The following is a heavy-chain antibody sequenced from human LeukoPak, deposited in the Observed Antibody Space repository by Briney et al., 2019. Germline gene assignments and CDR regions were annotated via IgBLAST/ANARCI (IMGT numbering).Heavy chain of an antibody. J-gene: IGHJ6*02. V-gene: IGHV1-8*01. CDR3: ARALIVVGGYYYYGMDV. CDR2: MKSNNGHT. D-gene: IGHD3-22*01. Sequence: ASVKVSCKASGYTFTSFDFNWVRQATGQGLEWMGWMKSNNGHTGYAQKFQGRVTMTRDTSISTAYMELSSLRSDDTAVYYCARALIVVGGYYYYGMDVWGQGTTVTVSS. CDR1: GYTFTSFD.